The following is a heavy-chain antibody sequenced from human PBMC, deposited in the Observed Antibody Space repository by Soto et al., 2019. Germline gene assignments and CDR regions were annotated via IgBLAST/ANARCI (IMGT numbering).Heavy chain of an antibody. CDR3: ARWGPDKVLDY. CDR1: GFTFSSHG. D-gene: IGHD3-16*01. V-gene: IGHV3-33*01. J-gene: IGHJ4*02. Sequence: QVQLVESGGGVVQPGRSLRVSCAASGFTFSSHGMHWVRQAPGKGLEWVAVIWYDGSNKYYGESVKGRFIIYRDNSKNTVDLQMNSLRAEDTAISYCARWGPDKVLDYWGQGTLVTVSS. CDR2: IWYDGSNK.